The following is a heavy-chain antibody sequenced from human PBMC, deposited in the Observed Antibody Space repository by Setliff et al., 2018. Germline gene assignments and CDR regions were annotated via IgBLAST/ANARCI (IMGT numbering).Heavy chain of an antibody. CDR1: GYAFASHY. J-gene: IGHJ4*02. V-gene: IGHV1-46*01. D-gene: IGHD6-13*01. Sequence: ASVKVSCKASGYAFASHYMHWVRQAPGQGLEWMGLIHPGGSSSSPAEKFEGRVTMTRDTSTSTVYMELSSLRSDDTAIYFCARAGLASAGRKGIFDHWGQGTLVTVSS. CDR2: IHPGGSSS. CDR3: ARAGLASAGRKGIFDH.